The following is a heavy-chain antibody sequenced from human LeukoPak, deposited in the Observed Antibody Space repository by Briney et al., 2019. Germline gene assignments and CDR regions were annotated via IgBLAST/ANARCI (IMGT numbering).Heavy chain of an antibody. V-gene: IGHV4-4*08. D-gene: IGHD2-2*01. CDR1: GGSLSGYY. J-gene: IGHJ4*02. Sequence: SETLSLTCAVAGGSLSGYYWNWIRQPPGKGLEWIGYVNAVGSTKYNPSLSSRLTISVDKSKNQFSLKLNSVTAADSAVYFCARRVPAASGGGFDYWGQGTLVAVSS. CDR2: VNAVGST. CDR3: ARRVPAASGGGFDY.